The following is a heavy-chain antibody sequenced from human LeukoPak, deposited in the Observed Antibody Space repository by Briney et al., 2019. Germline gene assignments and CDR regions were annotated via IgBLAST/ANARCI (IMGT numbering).Heavy chain of an antibody. CDR3: ARSLYYYGSDSFDI. CDR2: IYYSGST. J-gene: IGHJ3*02. D-gene: IGHD3-10*01. Sequence: SETLSLTCTVSGGSIRSYYWSWIRQPPGKGLEWIAYIYYSGSTNYNPSLKSRVTISVDTSKNQFSLKLSSVTAADTAVYYCARSLYYYGSDSFDIWGQGTMVTVSS. CDR1: GGSIRSYY. V-gene: IGHV4-59*01.